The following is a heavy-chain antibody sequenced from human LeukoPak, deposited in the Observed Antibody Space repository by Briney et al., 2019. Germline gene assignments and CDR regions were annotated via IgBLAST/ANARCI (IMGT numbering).Heavy chain of an antibody. J-gene: IGHJ4*02. V-gene: IGHV1-3*01. CDR1: GYTFTSYA. Sequence: EASVKVSCKASGYTFTSYAMHWVRQAPGQRLEWMGWINAGNGNTKYSQKFQGRVTITRDTSASTAYMELSSLRSEDTAVYYCARSPRSGWYWDYWGQGTLVTVSS. CDR2: INAGNGNT. D-gene: IGHD6-19*01. CDR3: ARSPRSGWYWDY.